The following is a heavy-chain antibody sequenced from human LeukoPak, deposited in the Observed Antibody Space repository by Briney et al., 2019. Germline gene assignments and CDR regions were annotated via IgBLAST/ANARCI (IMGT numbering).Heavy chain of an antibody. CDR3: ANLGPTITIFGVVRDAFDI. CDR1: GFTFSSYG. V-gene: IGHV3-30*18. Sequence: GGSLRLSCAASGFTFSSYGMHWVRQAPGKGLEWVAVISYDGSNKYYADSVKGRFTISRDNSKNTLYLQMNSLRAEDTAVYYRANLGPTITIFGVVRDAFDIWGQGTMVTVSS. CDR2: ISYDGSNK. D-gene: IGHD3-3*01. J-gene: IGHJ3*02.